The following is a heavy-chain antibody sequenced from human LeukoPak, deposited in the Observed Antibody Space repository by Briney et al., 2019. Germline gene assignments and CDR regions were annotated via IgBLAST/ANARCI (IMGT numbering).Heavy chain of an antibody. Sequence: PGGSLRLSCAVSGVTFSNYSMNWVRQAPGKGLEWVSSISSSSSYIYYADSVKGRFTISRDNAKNSLYLQMNRLRAEDKAVYYCARDRYYYDSSGYYFEAYYYYGMDVWGQGTTVTVSS. D-gene: IGHD3-22*01. V-gene: IGHV3-21*01. CDR2: ISSSSSYI. CDR1: GVTFSNYS. J-gene: IGHJ6*02. CDR3: ARDRYYYDSSGYYFEAYYYYGMDV.